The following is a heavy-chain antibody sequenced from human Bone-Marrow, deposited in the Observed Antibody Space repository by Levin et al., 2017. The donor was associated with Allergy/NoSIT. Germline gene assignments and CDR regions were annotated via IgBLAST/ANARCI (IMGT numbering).Heavy chain of an antibody. CDR3: ARDEAAAGAEYFQH. CDR1: GYTFTGYY. Sequence: RASVKVSCKASGYTFTGYYMHWVRQAPGQGLEWMGWINPNSGGTNYAQKFQGRVTMTRDTSINTAYMHLSRLRSDDTAVYYCARDEAAAGAEYFQHWGQGTLITVSS. V-gene: IGHV1-2*02. J-gene: IGHJ1*01. D-gene: IGHD6-13*01. CDR2: INPNSGGT.